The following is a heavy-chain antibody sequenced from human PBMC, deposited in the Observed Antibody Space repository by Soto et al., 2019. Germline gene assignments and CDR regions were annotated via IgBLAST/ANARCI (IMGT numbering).Heavy chain of an antibody. Sequence: GGSLRLSCSASGFTFSSYAMHWIRQAPGKGLEWVAIISFDGSNEYYADSVKGRFTISRDNSKNTLYLQVRSLRAEDTAVYYCAKTYYYDRSGYYQNWFDPWGQGTLVTVSS. V-gene: IGHV3-30-3*02. CDR2: ISFDGSNE. CDR3: AKTYYYDRSGYYQNWFDP. CDR1: GFTFSSYA. J-gene: IGHJ5*02. D-gene: IGHD3-22*01.